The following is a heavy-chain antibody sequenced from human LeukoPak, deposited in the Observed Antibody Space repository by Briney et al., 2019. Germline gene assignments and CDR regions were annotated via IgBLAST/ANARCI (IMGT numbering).Heavy chain of an antibody. J-gene: IGHJ4*02. CDR2: IYHSGST. V-gene: IGHV4-38-2*02. D-gene: IGHD1-26*01. CDR3: ARARLSGKKTLSNFDY. Sequence: SETLSLTCTVSGYSISSGYYWGWIRQPPGKGLEWIGSIYHSGSTYYNPSLKSRVTISVDTSKNQFSLKLSSVTAADTAVYYCARARLSGKKTLSNFDYWGQGTLVTVSP. CDR1: GYSISSGYY.